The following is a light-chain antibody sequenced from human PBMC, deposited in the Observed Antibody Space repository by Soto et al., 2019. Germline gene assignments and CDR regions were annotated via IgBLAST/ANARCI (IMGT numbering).Light chain of an antibody. CDR3: CSYAGSHTPNDV. J-gene: IGLJ1*01. CDR2: EGS. CDR1: SSDIGSYNL. V-gene: IGLV2-23*01. Sequence: QSALTQPASVSGSPGQSITISCTGTSSDIGSYNLVSWYQQHPGKAPKLMIYEGSKRPSGVSNRFSGSKSGNTASLTISGLQTEDEADYYCCSYAGSHTPNDVFGTGTKLTVL.